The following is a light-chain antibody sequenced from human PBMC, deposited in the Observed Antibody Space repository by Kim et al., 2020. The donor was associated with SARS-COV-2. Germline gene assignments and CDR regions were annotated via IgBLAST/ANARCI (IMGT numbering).Light chain of an antibody. Sequence: DIVMTQSPDSLAVSLGERATINCKSSQSVLYSSNNKNYLAWYQQKPGQPPKLLIYWASTRESGVPDRFSGSGSVTDFTLTISSLQAEDVAVYYCQQYYNTPLTFGGGTKVDIK. CDR3: QQYYNTPLT. CDR1: QSVLYSSNNKNY. CDR2: WAS. J-gene: IGKJ4*01. V-gene: IGKV4-1*01.